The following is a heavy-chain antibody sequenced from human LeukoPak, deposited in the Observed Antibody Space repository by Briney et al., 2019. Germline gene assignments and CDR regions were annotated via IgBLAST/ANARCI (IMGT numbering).Heavy chain of an antibody. J-gene: IGHJ3*02. D-gene: IGHD3-10*01. CDR2: IIPIFGTA. CDR1: GGTFSSYA. V-gene: IGHV1-69*13. CDR3: ARDFYGSGSYLDAFDI. Sequence: SVTVSCKASGGTFSSYAISWVRQAPGQGLEWMGGIIPIFGTANYAQKFQGRVTITADESTSTAYMELSSLRSEDTAVYYCARDFYGSGSYLDAFDIWGQGTMVTVSS.